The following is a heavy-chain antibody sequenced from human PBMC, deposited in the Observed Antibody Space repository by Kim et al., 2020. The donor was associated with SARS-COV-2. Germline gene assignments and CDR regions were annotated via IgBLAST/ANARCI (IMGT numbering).Heavy chain of an antibody. CDR2: INPNSADT. CDR3: SRDTREWELRRLEY. CDR1: GYTFTGYY. D-gene: IGHD1-26*01. J-gene: IGHJ4*02. V-gene: IGHV1-2*06. Sequence: ASVKVSCKGSGYTFTGYYVHWVRQAPGQGLEWMGRINPNSADTDYAQRFQGRVTMTSDTSISTAYLELSSLRSDEPAFYYCSRDTREWELRRLEYWGKGT.